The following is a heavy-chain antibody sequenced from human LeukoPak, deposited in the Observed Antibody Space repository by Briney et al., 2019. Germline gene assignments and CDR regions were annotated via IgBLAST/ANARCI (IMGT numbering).Heavy chain of an antibody. CDR1: GFTFSSYG. J-gene: IGHJ4*02. D-gene: IGHD5-24*01. CDR3: AREGMGYFDY. Sequence: GRSLRLSCAASGFTFSSYGMHWVRQAPGKGLEWVAVISYDGSNKYYADSVKGRFTISRDNSKNTLYLQMNSLRAEDTAVYYCAREGMGYFDYWGQGTLVTVSS. CDR2: ISYDGSNK. V-gene: IGHV3-30*03.